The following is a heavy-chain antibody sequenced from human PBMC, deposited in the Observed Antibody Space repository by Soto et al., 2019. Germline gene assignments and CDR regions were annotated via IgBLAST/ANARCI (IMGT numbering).Heavy chain of an antibody. J-gene: IGHJ4*02. CDR1: GFTFSSYG. Sequence: QVQLVESGGGMVQPGRSLRLSCAASGFTFSSYGMHWVRQAPGKGLEWVAVIWYDGSNKYYADSVKGRFTISRDNSKNTLYLQMNSLRAEDTAVYYCARDSPLAYCGGDCYPDYWGQGTLVTVSS. CDR3: ARDSPLAYCGGDCYPDY. V-gene: IGHV3-33*01. CDR2: IWYDGSNK. D-gene: IGHD2-21*02.